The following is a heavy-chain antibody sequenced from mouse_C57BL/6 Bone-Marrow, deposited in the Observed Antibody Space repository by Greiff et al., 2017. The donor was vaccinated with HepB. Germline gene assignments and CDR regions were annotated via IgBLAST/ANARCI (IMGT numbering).Heavy chain of an antibody. V-gene: IGHV5-6*01. CDR3: ARHGITTVIVFDY. CDR1: GFTFSSYG. CDR2: ISSGGSYT. D-gene: IGHD1-1*01. J-gene: IGHJ2*01. Sequence: EVKLMESGGDLVKPGGSLKLSCAASGFTFSSYGMSWVRQTPDKRLEWVATISSGGSYTYYPDSVKGRFTISRDNAKNTLYMQMSSLKSEDTAMYYCARHGITTVIVFDYWGQGTAITVSS.